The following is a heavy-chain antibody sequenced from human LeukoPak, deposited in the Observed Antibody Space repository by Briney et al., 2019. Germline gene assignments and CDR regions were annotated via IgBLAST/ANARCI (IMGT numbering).Heavy chain of an antibody. V-gene: IGHV4-38-2*01. CDR2: IYHSGST. D-gene: IGHD2-2*01. CDR3: AGSVVPAATFQY. Sequence: SETLSLTCAVSGYFISSGYYWGWIRQPPGKGLEWSGSIYHSGSTYHNPSLKSRVTISVDTSNNQFSLKLTSATAADTAPYSCAGSVVPAATFQYWGQGTLVTVSS. CDR1: GYFISSGYY. J-gene: IGHJ1*01.